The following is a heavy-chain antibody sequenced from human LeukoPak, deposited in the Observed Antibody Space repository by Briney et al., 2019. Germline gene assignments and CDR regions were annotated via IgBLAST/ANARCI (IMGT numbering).Heavy chain of an antibody. J-gene: IGHJ3*02. V-gene: IGHV1-18*01. CDR2: ISTVNGNS. CDR3: ARVRDSDNWWGAFDI. Sequence: ASVSVSCKASGYTFSSSGINWVRQAPGQGPEWMGWISTVNGNSRYAQNFQGRVTLTTDTSTNTAHLELTSLRSDDTAIYYCARVRDSDNWWGAFDIWGQGTMVTVSS. CDR1: GYTFSSSG. D-gene: IGHD1-1*01.